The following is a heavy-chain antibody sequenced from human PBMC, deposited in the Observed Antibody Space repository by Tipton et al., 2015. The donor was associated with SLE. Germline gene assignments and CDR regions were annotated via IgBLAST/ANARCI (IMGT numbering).Heavy chain of an antibody. CDR1: GGSLSGYY. Sequence: TLSLPCAVYGGSLSGYYWSWIRQPPGKGLEWIGSIYYSGSTYYNPSLKSRVTISVDTSKNQFSLKLSSVTAADTAVYYCARLGVVVTAIDYWGQGTLVTVSS. J-gene: IGHJ4*02. CDR2: IYYSGST. V-gene: IGHV4-34*01. CDR3: ARLGVVVTAIDY. D-gene: IGHD2-21*02.